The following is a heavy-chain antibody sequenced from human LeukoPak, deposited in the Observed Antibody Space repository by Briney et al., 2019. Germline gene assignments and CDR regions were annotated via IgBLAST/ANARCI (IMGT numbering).Heavy chain of an antibody. J-gene: IGHJ4*02. Sequence: PGRSLRLSCAASGFTFSSYAMHWVRQAPGKGLEWVSAISGSGGSTYYADSVKGRFTISRDNSKNTLYLQMNSLRAEDTAVYYCAKDQDQWLVLGSPVSFDYWGQGTLVTVSS. CDR2: ISGSGGST. CDR1: GFTFSSYA. CDR3: AKDQDQWLVLGSPVSFDY. D-gene: IGHD6-19*01. V-gene: IGHV3-23*01.